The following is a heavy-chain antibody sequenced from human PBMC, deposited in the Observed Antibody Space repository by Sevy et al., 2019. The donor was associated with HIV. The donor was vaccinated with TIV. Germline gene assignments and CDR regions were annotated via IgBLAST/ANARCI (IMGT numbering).Heavy chain of an antibody. CDR2: ISPSSGVT. CDR1: GYTFTAYF. CDR3: ARPIYSGGYYYFDF. J-gene: IGHJ4*02. V-gene: IGHV1-2*06. D-gene: IGHD1-26*01. Sequence: ASVKVSCKASGYTFTAYFIHWVRQAPGQGLEWMGRISPSSGVTNYAQKFQDRVTMTRDTSITTAYMELSSLTSDVTALYYCARPIYSGGYYYFDFWGQGTLVTVSS.